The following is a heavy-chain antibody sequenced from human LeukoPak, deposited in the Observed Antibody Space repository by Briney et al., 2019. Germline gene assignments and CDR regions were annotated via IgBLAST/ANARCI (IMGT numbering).Heavy chain of an antibody. J-gene: IGHJ6*02. CDR1: GYTFTSYG. D-gene: IGHD3-3*01. CDR2: ISAYNGNT. Sequence: ASVKVSCKASGYTFTSYGISWVRQAPGQGLEWMGWISAYNGNTNYAQKLQGRVTMTTDTSTSTAYMELSSLRSEDTAVYYCARDLTISGYGMDVWGQGTTVTVSS. V-gene: IGHV1-18*01. CDR3: ARDLTISGYGMDV.